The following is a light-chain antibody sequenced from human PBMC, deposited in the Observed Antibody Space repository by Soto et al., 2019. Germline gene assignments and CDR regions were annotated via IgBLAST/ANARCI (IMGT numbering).Light chain of an antibody. CDR2: KAS. V-gene: IGKV1-5*03. J-gene: IGKJ5*01. CDR3: QQYNSYSIT. Sequence: DIQMTQSPSTLSASVRDRVTITCRASQSISRCLAWYQQKPGKAPKLLIYKASNLQSGVPSRFSGSGSGTEFTLTISSLQPDDFAIYYCQQYNSYSITFGQGTRLEMK. CDR1: QSISRC.